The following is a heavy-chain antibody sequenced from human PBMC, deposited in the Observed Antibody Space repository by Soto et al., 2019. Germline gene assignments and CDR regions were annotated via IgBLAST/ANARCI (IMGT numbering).Heavy chain of an antibody. Sequence: QVQLVQSGAEVKKPGASVKVSCKASGYTFTSYAIHWVRPAPGQRLEWMGWINAGNCNTKYSQKFQDRVTITRDTSASTAYIELSSLRSEDTAVYYCARDLGGWPDYWGQGILVTVSS. D-gene: IGHD6-19*01. CDR1: GYTFTSYA. CDR2: INAGNCNT. V-gene: IGHV1-3*01. J-gene: IGHJ4*02. CDR3: ARDLGGWPDY.